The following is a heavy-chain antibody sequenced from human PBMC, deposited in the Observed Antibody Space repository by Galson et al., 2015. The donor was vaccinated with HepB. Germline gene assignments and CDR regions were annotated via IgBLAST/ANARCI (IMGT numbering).Heavy chain of an antibody. CDR3: AREPYFGTFHFDY. V-gene: IGHV1-46*01. J-gene: IGHJ4*02. D-gene: IGHD3/OR15-3a*01. Sequence: SVKVSCKASGYTFPNSFIHWVRQAPGQGLEWMGIINPGADTTKYAQNFQGRVTMTRDTSTSTVYMELSSLTSEDTAVYYCAREPYFGTFHFDYWDQGTLVIVSS. CDR1: GYTFPNSF. CDR2: INPGADTT.